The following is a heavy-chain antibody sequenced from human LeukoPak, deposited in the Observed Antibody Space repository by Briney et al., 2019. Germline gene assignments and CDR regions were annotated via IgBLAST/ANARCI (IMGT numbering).Heavy chain of an antibody. D-gene: IGHD2-21*01. CDR1: GDSISSAY. J-gene: IGHJ4*02. V-gene: IGHV4-59*08. Sequence: PSETLSLTCIVSGDSISSAYWSWIRQSPGKGLEWIGYINYSGSSEYKHSLKSRVTISVDRSKNQVSLRMRSVTAADTAVYYCARLDCISDTCYNYWALGALVTVSS. CDR2: INYSGSS. CDR3: ARLDCISDTCYNY.